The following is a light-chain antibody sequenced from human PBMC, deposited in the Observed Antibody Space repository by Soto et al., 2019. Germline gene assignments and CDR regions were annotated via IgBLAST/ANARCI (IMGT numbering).Light chain of an antibody. Sequence: QSALTQAASVSGSPGQSITISCTGTSSDVGGYNYVSWYQQHPGKAPKLMIYDVTNRPSGVSNRFSGSKSGNTASLTISGHQTEDEADYYCSSYTSSSTPLVFGGGTKLTVL. CDR2: DVT. CDR3: SSYTSSSTPLV. J-gene: IGLJ3*02. V-gene: IGLV2-14*01. CDR1: SSDVGGYNY.